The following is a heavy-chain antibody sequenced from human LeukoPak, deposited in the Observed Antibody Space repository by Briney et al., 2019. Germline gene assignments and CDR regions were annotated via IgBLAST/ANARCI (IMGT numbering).Heavy chain of an antibody. J-gene: IGHJ4*02. CDR3: AKGGSYDFKSTFDY. CDR1: GFTFSSCT. CDR2: ISGSSSTI. Sequence: GGSLRLSCAASGFTFSSCTMNWVRQAPGKGLEWVSYISGSSSTIYYADSVKGRFTISRDNPKNTLYLQMNSLRAEDTAVYYCAKGGSYDFKSTFDYWGQGALVTVSS. V-gene: IGHV3-48*01. D-gene: IGHD2-15*01.